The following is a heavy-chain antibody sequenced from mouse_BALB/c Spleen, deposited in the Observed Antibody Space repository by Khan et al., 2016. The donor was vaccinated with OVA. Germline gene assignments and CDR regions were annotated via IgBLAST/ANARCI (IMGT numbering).Heavy chain of an antibody. D-gene: IGHD1-1*01. CDR2: TNPTNGRT. CDR3: ARIKKIVATYFDY. CDR1: GYTFTSYW. J-gene: IGHJ2*01. V-gene: IGHV1S81*02. Sequence: QVQLQQSGAELVKAGASVKMSCKASGYTFTSYWMHWVKQRLGQGLEWFAETNPTNGRTNYNEKFKSKATLTVDKSSSTAYMLLSGPTFEDSAVYFYARIKKIVATYFDYWGQGTTLTVSS.